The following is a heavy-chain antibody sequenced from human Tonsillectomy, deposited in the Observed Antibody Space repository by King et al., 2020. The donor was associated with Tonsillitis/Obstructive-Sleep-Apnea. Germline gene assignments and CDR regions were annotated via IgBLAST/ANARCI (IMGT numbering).Heavy chain of an antibody. Sequence: VQLVESGGGLVKPGGSLRVSCAASGFTFSNAWMTWVRQAPGKGLEWVGRIKSKTDGGSTDYAAPVKGRFTISRDDSKNTLYLQMSNLKTEDTAVYYCTTGYDILTGYYKSNAFDIWGQGTMVTVSS. J-gene: IGHJ3*02. CDR3: TTGYDILTGYYKSNAFDI. D-gene: IGHD3-9*01. CDR1: GFTFSNAW. V-gene: IGHV3-15*01. CDR2: IKSKTDGGST.